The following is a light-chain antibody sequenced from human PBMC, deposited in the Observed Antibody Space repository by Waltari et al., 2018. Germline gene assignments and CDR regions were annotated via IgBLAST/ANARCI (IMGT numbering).Light chain of an antibody. V-gene: IGLV2-8*01. CDR3: SSYAHNNHFV. Sequence: QSVLTQPPSATGSPGQSVTISCTGTNSDVGAYNYVSWYQQHPGKVPKLLIYEVTKRPSGVPDRFSGSKSVNTASLTVSGRQADDESYYYCSSYAHNNHFVFGTGTKVTVL. CDR1: NSDVGAYNY. CDR2: EVT. J-gene: IGLJ1*01.